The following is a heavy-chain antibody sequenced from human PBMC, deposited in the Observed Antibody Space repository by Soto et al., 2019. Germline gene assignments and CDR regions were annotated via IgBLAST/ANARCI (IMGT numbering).Heavy chain of an antibody. Sequence: EVQLVESGGGLVKPGGSLRLSCAASGFTFSSYSMNWVRQAPGKGLEWVSSISSSSSYIYYADSVKGRFTISRDNAKNSLYLRMNRLRAEDTAVYYCAREAYGGNLNWFDPWGQGTLVTVSS. V-gene: IGHV3-21*01. CDR1: GFTFSSYS. CDR2: ISSSSSYI. J-gene: IGHJ5*02. D-gene: IGHD2-21*02. CDR3: AREAYGGNLNWFDP.